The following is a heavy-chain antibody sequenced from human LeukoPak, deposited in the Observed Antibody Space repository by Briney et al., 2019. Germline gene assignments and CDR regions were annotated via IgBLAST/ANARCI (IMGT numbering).Heavy chain of an antibody. CDR3: ASGGSTRPYYYYGMDV. Sequence: SGGSLRLSCAASGFTFSSYWMHRVRQAPGKGLVWVSRINSDGSSTSYADSVKGRFTISRDNAKNTLYLQMNSLRAEDTAVYYCASGGSTRPYYYYGMDVWGQGTTVTVSS. J-gene: IGHJ6*02. CDR1: GFTFSSYW. CDR2: INSDGSST. D-gene: IGHD2-2*01. V-gene: IGHV3-74*01.